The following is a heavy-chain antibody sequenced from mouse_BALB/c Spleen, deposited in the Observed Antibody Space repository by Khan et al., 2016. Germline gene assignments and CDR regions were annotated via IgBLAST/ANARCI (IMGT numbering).Heavy chain of an antibody. J-gene: IGHJ3*01. Sequence: HVQLQQPGAELMKPGASVKISCKATGYTFSRYWIEWVKERPGHGLAWIGEILPGTGSTNYNEKLKGKATFTAETSSNTAYIQLSSLTSEDSAVYYCARGAYWGRGTLVTVSA. CDR3: ARGAY. CDR1: GYTFSRYW. CDR2: ILPGTGST. V-gene: IGHV1-9*01.